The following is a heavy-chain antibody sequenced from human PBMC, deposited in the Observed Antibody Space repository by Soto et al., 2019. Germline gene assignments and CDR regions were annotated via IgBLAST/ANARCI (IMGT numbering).Heavy chain of an antibody. Sequence: EVQLLESGGGLVQPGGSLRLSCAASGLTFSSYAMSWVRQAPGKGPEWVSAISGSGGSTYYADSVKGRFTISRDNSKNTLYLQMNSLRDEDTAVYYCAKLRRSGDWGYNYMEVWGKGTTVTVSS. CDR3: AKLRRSGDWGYNYMEV. J-gene: IGHJ6*03. D-gene: IGHD2-21*02. V-gene: IGHV3-23*01. CDR2: ISGSGGST. CDR1: GLTFSSYA.